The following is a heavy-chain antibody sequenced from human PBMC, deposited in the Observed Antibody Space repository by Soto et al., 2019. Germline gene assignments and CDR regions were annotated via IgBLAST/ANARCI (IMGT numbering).Heavy chain of an antibody. D-gene: IGHD3-22*01. CDR3: ARDPLGYYDSSGYYVGYYFDY. Sequence: GGSLRLSCAASGFTFSSYSMNWVRQAPGKGLEWVSSISSSSSYIYYADSVKGRLTISRDNAKNSLYLQMNSLRAEDTAVYYCARDPLGYYDSSGYYVGYYFDYWGQGTLVTVSS. V-gene: IGHV3-21*01. CDR2: ISSSSSYI. J-gene: IGHJ4*02. CDR1: GFTFSSYS.